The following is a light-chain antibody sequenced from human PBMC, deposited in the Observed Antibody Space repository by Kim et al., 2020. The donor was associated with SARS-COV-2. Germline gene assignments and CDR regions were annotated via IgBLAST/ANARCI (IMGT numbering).Light chain of an antibody. CDR2: GAS. J-gene: IGKJ1*01. Sequence: EIVLTQSPGTLSLSPGERATLSCRASQSVSSSYLAWYQQKPGQAPRLLIYGASSRATGIPDRFSGSGSETDFTLTISRLEPEDFAVYYCQHYGSSARTFGQGTKVDIK. CDR3: QHYGSSART. CDR1: QSVSSSY. V-gene: IGKV3-20*01.